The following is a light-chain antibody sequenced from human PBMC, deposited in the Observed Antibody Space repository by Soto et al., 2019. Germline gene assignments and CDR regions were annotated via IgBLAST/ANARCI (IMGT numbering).Light chain of an antibody. CDR2: SAS. Sequence: EVVLTQSPGTLSLSPGERATLSCRASHSVISTYLAWYQQKPGQPPRLLIYSASSRDTGIPDRFSGSGSGTDFTLTITRLEPEDCAVYYCQHYGSSTRTFGQGTKVEIK. CDR1: HSVISTY. CDR3: QHYGSSTRT. J-gene: IGKJ1*01. V-gene: IGKV3-20*01.